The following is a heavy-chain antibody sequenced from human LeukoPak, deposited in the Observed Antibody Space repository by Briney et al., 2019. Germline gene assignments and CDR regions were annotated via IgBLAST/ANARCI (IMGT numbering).Heavy chain of an antibody. J-gene: IGHJ4*02. V-gene: IGHV3-7*01. D-gene: IGHD6-19*01. CDR3: ARVWPARSIAVAGTFDY. Sequence: ETLSLTCTVSGGSISSSSYYWGWIRQPPGKGLEWVANIKQDGSEKYYVDSVKGRFTISRDNAKNSLYLQMNSLRAEDTAVYYCARVWPARSIAVAGTFDYWGQGTLVTVSS. CDR2: IKQDGSEK. CDR1: GGSISSSSYY.